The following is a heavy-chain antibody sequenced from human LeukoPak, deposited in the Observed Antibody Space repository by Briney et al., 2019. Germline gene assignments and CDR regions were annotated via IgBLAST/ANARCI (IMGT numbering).Heavy chain of an antibody. CDR3: ARGRKYFDWLFPYYYYYMDV. J-gene: IGHJ6*03. V-gene: IGHV1-8*01. Sequence: ASVKVSCKASGYTFTSYDINWVRQATGQGLEWMGWMNPNSGNTGYAQKFQGRVTMTRNTSISTAYMELSSLRSEDTAVHYCARGRKYFDWLFPYYYYYMDVWGKGTTVTISS. CDR1: GYTFTSYD. D-gene: IGHD3-9*01. CDR2: MNPNSGNT.